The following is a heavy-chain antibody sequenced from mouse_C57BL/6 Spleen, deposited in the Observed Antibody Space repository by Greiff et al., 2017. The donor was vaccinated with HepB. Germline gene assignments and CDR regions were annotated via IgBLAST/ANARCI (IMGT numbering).Heavy chain of an antibody. CDR1: GYTFTDYN. V-gene: IGHV1-22*01. Sequence: VQLKQSGPELVKPGASVKMSCKASGYTFTDYNMHWVKQSHGKSLEWIGYINPNNGGTSYNQKFKGKATLTVNKSSSPAYMELRSLTSEDAAVYYCARTTVAAVWGTGTTVTVSS. CDR3: ARTTVAAV. D-gene: IGHD1-1*01. J-gene: IGHJ1*03. CDR2: INPNNGGT.